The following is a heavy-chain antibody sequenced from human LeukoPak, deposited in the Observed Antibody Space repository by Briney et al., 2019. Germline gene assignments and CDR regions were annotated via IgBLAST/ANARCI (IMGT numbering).Heavy chain of an antibody. V-gene: IGHV3-21*01. D-gene: IGHD6-13*01. CDR2: ISSSSSYI. CDR3: ARTSAAAYYYYYYYMDV. Sequence: PGGSLRLSCAASGFTFSSYSMNWVRQAPGKGLEWVSSISSSSSYIYYEDSVKGRFTISRDNAKNSLYLQMNSLRAEDTAVYYCARTSAAAYYYYYYYMDVWGKGTTVTVSS. J-gene: IGHJ6*03. CDR1: GFTFSSYS.